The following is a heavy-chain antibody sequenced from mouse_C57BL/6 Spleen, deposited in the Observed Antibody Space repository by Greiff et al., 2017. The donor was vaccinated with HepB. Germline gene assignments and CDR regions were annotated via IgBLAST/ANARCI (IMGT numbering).Heavy chain of an antibody. V-gene: IGHV1-26*01. D-gene: IGHD2-3*01. Sequence: EVQLQQSGPELVKPGASVKISCKASGYTFTDYYMNWVKQSHGKSLEWIGDINPNNGGTSYNQKFKGKATLTVDKSSSTAYMELRSLTSEDSAVYYCARGFYDGYYVGYWGQGTTLTVSS. CDR3: ARGFYDGYYVGY. CDR1: GYTFTDYY. J-gene: IGHJ2*01. CDR2: INPNNGGT.